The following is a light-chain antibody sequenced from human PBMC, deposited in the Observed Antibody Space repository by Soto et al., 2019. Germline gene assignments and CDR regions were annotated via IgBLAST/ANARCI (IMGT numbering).Light chain of an antibody. CDR3: QSYLSSRSAVV. V-gene: IGLV1-40*01. CDR1: SSNIGVDYD. CDR2: GNS. J-gene: IGLJ3*02. Sequence: QSVLTQPPSVSGAPGQRVTISCTGSSSNIGVDYDVHWYQQLPGTAHKLLIYGNSNRHSGVPDRFSGYKSGTSASLAITGLQAEDEAHSYCQSYLSSRSAVVFGGRTKLTVL.